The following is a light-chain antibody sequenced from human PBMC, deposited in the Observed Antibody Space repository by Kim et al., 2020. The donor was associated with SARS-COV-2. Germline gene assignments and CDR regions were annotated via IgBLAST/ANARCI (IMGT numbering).Light chain of an antibody. CDR3: QQYSDWPRT. CDR1: QRITTN. V-gene: IGKV3-15*01. Sequence: SVSPGERATLSGRASQRITTNLGWYQQKPGQAPRLLIYGASTRATGIPARFSGSGSGTEFTLTITSLQSEDFAVYYCQQYSDWPRTFGQGTKLEI. CDR2: GAS. J-gene: IGKJ2*01.